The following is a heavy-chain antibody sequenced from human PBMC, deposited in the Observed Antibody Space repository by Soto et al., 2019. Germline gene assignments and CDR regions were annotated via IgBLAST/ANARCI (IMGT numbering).Heavy chain of an antibody. V-gene: IGHV3-23*01. CDR3: ARSRYTGTYSGRFLDY. CDR2: ISGGIGST. CDR1: GFSFGTYA. Sequence: GGSLRLSCVASGFSFGTYAMTWVRQVPGKGLEWVSTISGGIGSTFYADSVKGRFTISRDISKKMLFLHMNGLRAEDTAMYFCARSRYTGTYSGRFLDYWGQGSLVTVSS. D-gene: IGHD1-26*01. J-gene: IGHJ4*02.